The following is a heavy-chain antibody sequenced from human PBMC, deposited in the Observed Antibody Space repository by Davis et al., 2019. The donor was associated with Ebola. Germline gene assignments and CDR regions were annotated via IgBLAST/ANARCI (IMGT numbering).Heavy chain of an antibody. CDR3: AKGDCSSTSCSESTY. D-gene: IGHD2-2*01. CDR2: ISGSGGST. J-gene: IGHJ4*02. CDR1: GFTFSSYA. Sequence: PGGSLRLSCAASGFTFSSYAMSWVRQAPGKGLEWVSAISGSGGSTYYADSVKGRFTISRDNSKNTLYLQMNSLRAEDTAVYYCAKGDCSSTSCSESTYWGQGTLVTVSS. V-gene: IGHV3-23*01.